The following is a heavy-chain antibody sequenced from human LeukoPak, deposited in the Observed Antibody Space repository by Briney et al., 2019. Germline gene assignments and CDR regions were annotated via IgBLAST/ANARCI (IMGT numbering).Heavy chain of an antibody. J-gene: IGHJ5*02. CDR3: ARARWGVGWFDP. CDR1: GSSISSYY. V-gene: IGHV4-59*01. CDR2: IYYSGST. Sequence: SETLSLTCTVSGSSISSYYWSWIRQPPGKGLEWIGYIYYSGSTNYNPSLKSRVTISVDTSKNQFSLKLSSVTAADTAVYYCARARWGVGWFDPWGQGTLVTVSS. D-gene: IGHD3-16*01.